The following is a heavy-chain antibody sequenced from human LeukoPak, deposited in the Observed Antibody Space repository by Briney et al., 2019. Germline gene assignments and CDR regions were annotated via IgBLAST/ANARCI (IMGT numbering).Heavy chain of an antibody. J-gene: IGHJ6*03. CDR2: IRSEANTYAT. D-gene: IGHD3-10*01. V-gene: IGHV3-73*01. CDR3: TRQLGELLSGTLYYYYLDV. Sequence: GGFLRLSCAASGFTFSGSAIHWVRQASGKGLEWVGHIRSEANTYATTYTASLKGRFTISRDDSKNTAYLQMNSLKTEDTAVYYCTRQLGELLSGTLYYYYLDVWGKGTTVTVSS. CDR1: GFTFSGSA.